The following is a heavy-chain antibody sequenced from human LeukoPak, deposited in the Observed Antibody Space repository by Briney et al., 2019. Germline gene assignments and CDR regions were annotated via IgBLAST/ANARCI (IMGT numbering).Heavy chain of an antibody. V-gene: IGHV3-30*02. Sequence: GGSLRLSCAASGFTFSSYGMHWVRQAPGKGLEWVAFIRYDGSNKYYADSVKGRFTISRDNSKNTLYLQMNSLRAEDTAVYYCAKASGYFDWLSPDYWGQGTLVTVSS. CDR2: IRYDGSNK. D-gene: IGHD3-9*01. J-gene: IGHJ4*02. CDR1: GFTFSSYG. CDR3: AKASGYFDWLSPDY.